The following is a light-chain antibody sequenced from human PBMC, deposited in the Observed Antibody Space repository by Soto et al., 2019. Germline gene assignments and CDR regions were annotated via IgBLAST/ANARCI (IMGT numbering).Light chain of an antibody. J-gene: IGLJ3*02. CDR3: CSYAGSYTWV. Sequence: QSALTQPRSVSGSPGQSVTISCTGTSSDVGGYNYVSWYQQHPGKAPKLMIYDVSKRPSGVPDRFSGSKSGNTASLTISGLQEDDEADYYCCSYAGSYTWVFGGGTKLTVL. V-gene: IGLV2-11*01. CDR1: SSDVGGYNY. CDR2: DVS.